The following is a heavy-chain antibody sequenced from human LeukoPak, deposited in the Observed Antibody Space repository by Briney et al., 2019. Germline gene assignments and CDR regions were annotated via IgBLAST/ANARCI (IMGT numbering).Heavy chain of an antibody. Sequence: SETLSLTCTVSGGSISSSSYYWGWIRQPPGKGLEWIGSIYYSGSTYYNPSLKSRVTISVDTSKNQFSLKPSSVTAADTAVYYCARGDCSSTSWPRLYYYYYGMDVWGQGTTVTVSS. V-gene: IGHV4-39*01. CDR1: GGSISSSSYY. CDR3: ARGDCSSTSWPRLYYYYYGMDV. D-gene: IGHD2-2*01. CDR2: IYYSGST. J-gene: IGHJ6*02.